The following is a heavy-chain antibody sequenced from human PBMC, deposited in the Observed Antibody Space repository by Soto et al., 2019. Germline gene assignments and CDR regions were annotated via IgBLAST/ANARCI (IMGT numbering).Heavy chain of an antibody. Sequence: GGSLRLSCAASGFTFSSYSMNWVRQAPGKGLEWVSSISSSSSYIYYADSVKGRFTISRDNAKNSLYLQMNSLRAEDTAVYYCAREYCSSTSCWPPTYGMDVWGQGTTVTVSS. CDR1: GFTFSSYS. J-gene: IGHJ6*02. V-gene: IGHV3-21*01. CDR3: AREYCSSTSCWPPTYGMDV. D-gene: IGHD2-2*01. CDR2: ISSSSSYI.